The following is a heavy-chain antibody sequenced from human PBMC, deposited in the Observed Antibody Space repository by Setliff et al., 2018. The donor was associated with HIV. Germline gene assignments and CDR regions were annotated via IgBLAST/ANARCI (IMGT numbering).Heavy chain of an antibody. D-gene: IGHD1-26*01. J-gene: IGHJ3*02. CDR1: GYTFTSYD. CDR3: ARSYSGSYKALDI. CDR2: MNPNSGNT. V-gene: IGHV1-8*03. Sequence: GASVKVSCKASGYTFTSYDINWVRQATGQGLEWLGWMNPNSGNTGYAQKFQGRVTITRDTSASTAYMELSSLRPEDTAVYYCARSYSGSYKALDIWGQGTMVTVSS.